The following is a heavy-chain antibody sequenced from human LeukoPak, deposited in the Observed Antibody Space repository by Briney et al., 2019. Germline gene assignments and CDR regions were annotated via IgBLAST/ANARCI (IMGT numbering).Heavy chain of an antibody. D-gene: IGHD6-13*01. CDR2: IGGSGSYT. CDR3: ARDWYDY. J-gene: IGHJ4*02. Sequence: PGGSLRHSCAASGFTFSTYAMIWVRQAPGKGLEWVSVIGGSGSYTYYADSVKGRFTISRDNSKDTLYLQMNSLRPEDTAVYYCARDWYDYWGQGTLVTVSS. CDR1: GFTFSTYA. V-gene: IGHV3-23*01.